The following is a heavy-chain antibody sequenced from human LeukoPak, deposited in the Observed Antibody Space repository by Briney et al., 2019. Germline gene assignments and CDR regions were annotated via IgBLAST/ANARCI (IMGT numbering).Heavy chain of an antibody. J-gene: IGHJ5*02. CDR3: AASLAYCGGDCYSGWFDP. CDR2: ISSSSSYI. V-gene: IGHV3-21*01. D-gene: IGHD2-21*02. CDR1: GFTFSSYS. Sequence: GGSLRLSCAASGFTFSSYSMNWVRQAPGKGLEWVSSISSSSSYIYYADSVKGRFTISRDNAKNSLYLQMNSLRAEDTAVYYCAASLAYCGGDCYSGWFDPWGQGTLVTVSS.